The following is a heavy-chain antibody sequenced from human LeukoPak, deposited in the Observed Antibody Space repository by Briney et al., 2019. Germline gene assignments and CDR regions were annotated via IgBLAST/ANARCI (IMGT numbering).Heavy chain of an antibody. Sequence: GGSLRLSCAASGFTFSSYAMHWVRQAPGKGLEWVAVISYDGSNKYYAGSVKGRFTISRDNSKNTLYLQMNSLRAEDTAVYYCARGKFGVVPAAPAPCFDYWGQGTLVTVSS. V-gene: IGHV3-30-3*01. CDR1: GFTFSSYA. D-gene: IGHD2-2*01. CDR2: ISYDGSNK. J-gene: IGHJ4*02. CDR3: ARGKFGVVPAAPAPCFDY.